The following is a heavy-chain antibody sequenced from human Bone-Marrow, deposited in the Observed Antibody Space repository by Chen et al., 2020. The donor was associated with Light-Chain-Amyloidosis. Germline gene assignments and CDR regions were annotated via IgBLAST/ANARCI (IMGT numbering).Heavy chain of an antibody. D-gene: IGHD6-6*01. J-gene: IGHJ4*02. Sequence: QVQLVESGGGVVQPGRSLRLSCAASGFTFSNYGMHWVRQTPGKGLEWVAVLSYDGNSKYYADSVKGRFTISRDSSKNTLYLQMNSLRAEDTAVYYCARVSFERGGPARPPGDSWGQGTLVTVYS. V-gene: IGHV3-30-3*01. CDR2: LSYDGNSK. CDR1: GFTFSNYG. CDR3: ARVSFERGGPARPPGDS.